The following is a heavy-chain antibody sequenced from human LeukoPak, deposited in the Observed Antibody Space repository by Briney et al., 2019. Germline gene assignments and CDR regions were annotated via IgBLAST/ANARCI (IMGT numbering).Heavy chain of an antibody. J-gene: IGHJ6*02. D-gene: IGHD3-3*01. CDR1: GGSISTYY. Sequence: SETLSLTCTVSGGSISTYYWNWIRQPPGKGLEWIGNIYYSGSTNYNPSLKSRVTILVGTSKNQFSLKLSSVTAADTAVYYCARGSGHYTGDYGMDVWGQGTTVTVSS. CDR2: IYYSGST. CDR3: ARGSGHYTGDYGMDV. V-gene: IGHV4-59*01.